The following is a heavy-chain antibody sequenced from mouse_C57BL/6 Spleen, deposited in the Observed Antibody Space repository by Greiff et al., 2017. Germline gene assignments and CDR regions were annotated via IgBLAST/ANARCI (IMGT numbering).Heavy chain of an antibody. Sequence: VQLQQPGAELVKPGASVKLSCKASGYTFTSYWMHWVKQRPGQGLEWIGMIHPNSGSTNYNEKFKSKATLTVDKSSSTAYMQLSSLTSEDSAVYCCARSADYYAMDYWGQGTSVTVSS. CDR3: ARSADYYAMDY. J-gene: IGHJ4*01. CDR1: GYTFTSYW. V-gene: IGHV1-64*01. CDR2: IHPNSGST.